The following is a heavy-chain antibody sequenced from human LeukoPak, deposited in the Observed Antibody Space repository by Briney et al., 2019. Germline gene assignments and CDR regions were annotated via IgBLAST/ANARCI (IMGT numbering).Heavy chain of an antibody. CDR1: CSSISSGYY. J-gene: IGHJ5*02. CDR2: IYHSGST. Sequence: SETLSLTCTVSCSSISSGYYWGWIRQPPGKGLEWIGNIYHSGSTDYNPSLKSRVTISVDTSKNQFPLKLSSETAADTAVYYCARFVPAANSGFDPWGQGPLVAVSS. D-gene: IGHD2-2*01. CDR3: ARFVPAANSGFDP. V-gene: IGHV4-38-2*02.